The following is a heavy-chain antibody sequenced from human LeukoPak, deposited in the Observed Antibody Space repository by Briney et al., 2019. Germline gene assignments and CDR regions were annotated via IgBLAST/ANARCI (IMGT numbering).Heavy chain of an antibody. CDR3: AKDDYGDYLTIDY. CDR1: GVTFSSYA. Sequence: GGSLRLSCAASGVTFSSYAMNWVRQGPGKGLEWVSAINPGGGSTYYADSVKGRFTISRDNSKNTLYLQMNSLRAEDTAVYYCAKDDYGDYLTIDYWGQGTLVTVSS. V-gene: IGHV3-23*01. J-gene: IGHJ4*02. CDR2: INPGGGST. D-gene: IGHD4-17*01.